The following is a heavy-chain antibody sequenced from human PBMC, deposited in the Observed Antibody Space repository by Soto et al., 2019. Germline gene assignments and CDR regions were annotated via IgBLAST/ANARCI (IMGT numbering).Heavy chain of an antibody. CDR1: VFSVDTTYC. J-gene: IGHJ4*01. Sequence: GASVKVSCKASVFSVDTTYCIHWVRRAPGQGLEWMGSINPSSGDTNYAQNFQGRVTMTRDTSISTAYMEVSSLTSDDTAVYYCGSPRSGPSPDVGHWGHGTVVTVSS. V-gene: IGHV1-2*02. CDR2: INPSSGDT. CDR3: GSPRSGPSPDVGH. D-gene: IGHD2-15*01.